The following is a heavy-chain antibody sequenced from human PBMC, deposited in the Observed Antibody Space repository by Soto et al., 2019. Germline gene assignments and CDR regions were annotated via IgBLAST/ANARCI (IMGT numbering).Heavy chain of an antibody. J-gene: IGHJ4*02. Sequence: QVQLVESGGGVVQPGRSLRLSCAASGFTFSSYAMHWVRQAPGKGLEWVAVISYDGSNKYYADSVKGRFTISRDNSKNTLYLQMNSLRAEDTAVYYCASPCDDYWGQGTLVTVSS. CDR1: GFTFSSYA. CDR3: ASPCDDY. CDR2: ISYDGSNK. V-gene: IGHV3-30-3*01.